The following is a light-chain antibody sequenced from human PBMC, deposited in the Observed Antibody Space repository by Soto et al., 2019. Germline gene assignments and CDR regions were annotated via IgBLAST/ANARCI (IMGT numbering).Light chain of an antibody. CDR1: QSVSSNC. CDR3: QQYGSSQYT. J-gene: IGKJ2*01. Sequence: EIVLTQSPGTLSLSPGERATLSCRASQSVSSNCLTWYQQKPGQAPRLLIYGASSRATGIPDRFSGSGSGTDFTLTISRLEPEDFAVYYCQQYGSSQYTFGQGTKLEIK. V-gene: IGKV3-20*01. CDR2: GAS.